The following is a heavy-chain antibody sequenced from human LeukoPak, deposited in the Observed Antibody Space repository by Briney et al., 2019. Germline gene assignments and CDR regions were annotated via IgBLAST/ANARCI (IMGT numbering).Heavy chain of an antibody. J-gene: IGHJ3*02. D-gene: IGHD3-22*01. CDR2: IDPSDSYT. V-gene: IGHV5-10-1*01. Sequence: GESLKISCKASGYSFTSYWITCVRQMPGKGLEWMGKIDPSDSYTKYSPSLQGHVTISADKSISTAYLQWSSLKASDTAMYYCARIPLDSSGYYYAGDGFDIWGQGTMVTVSS. CDR1: GYSFTSYW. CDR3: ARIPLDSSGYYYAGDGFDI.